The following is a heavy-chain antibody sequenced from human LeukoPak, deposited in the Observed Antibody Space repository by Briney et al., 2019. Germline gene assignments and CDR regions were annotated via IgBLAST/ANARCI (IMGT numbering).Heavy chain of an antibody. D-gene: IGHD3-22*01. CDR2: INPNSGGT. CDR1: GYTFTGYY. Sequence: GASVKVSCKASGYTFTGYYMHWVRQAPGQGLEWMGWINPNSGGTNYAQKFQGRVTMTRDTSISTAYMELSRLRSDDTAVYYCARGYYYDSSGGVLVYWGQGTLVTVSS. V-gene: IGHV1-2*02. J-gene: IGHJ4*02. CDR3: ARGYYYDSSGGVLVY.